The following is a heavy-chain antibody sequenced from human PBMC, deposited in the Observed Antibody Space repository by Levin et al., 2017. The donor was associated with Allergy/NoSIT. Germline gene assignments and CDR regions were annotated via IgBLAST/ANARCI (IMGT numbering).Heavy chain of an antibody. CDR3: STDRTWFDP. CDR1: GLSFSTAW. CDR2: IKSKGDDGTA. V-gene: IGHV3-15*01. J-gene: IGHJ5*02. Sequence: GESLKISCAVSGLSFSTAWMSWLRQAPGRGPEWVGLIKSKGDDGTADYGSAVKGRFTISRDDSKSLLYLHMNSLRIDDTAVYYCSTDRTWFDPWGQGTLVTVSS. D-gene: IGHD1-7*01.